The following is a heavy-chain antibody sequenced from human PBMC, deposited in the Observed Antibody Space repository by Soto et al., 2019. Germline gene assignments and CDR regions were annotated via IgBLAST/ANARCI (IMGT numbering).Heavy chain of an antibody. CDR1: GYTFTSYA. D-gene: IGHD1-20*01. CDR2: INAGNGNT. V-gene: IGHV1-3*01. J-gene: IGHJ4*02. CDR3: ARGYNWNYFGY. Sequence: QVQLVQSGAEVKKPGASVKVSCKASGYTFTSYAMHWVRQAPGQRLEWMGWINAGNGNTKYSQKFQGRVTITRDTSASKAYVELSSLRSEDTAVYYCARGYNWNYFGYWGQGTLVTVSS.